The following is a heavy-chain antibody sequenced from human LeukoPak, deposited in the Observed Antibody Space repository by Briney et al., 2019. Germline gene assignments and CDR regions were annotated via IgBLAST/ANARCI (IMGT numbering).Heavy chain of an antibody. V-gene: IGHV4-59*01. CDR3: ARERRELYYXYGMDV. Sequence: PSETLSLTCTVSGGSISSYYWSWIRQPPGKGLEWIGYIYYSGSTNYNPSLKSRVTISVDTSKNQFSLKLSSVTAADTAVYYCARERRELYYXYGMDVWGQGTTVTVSS. D-gene: IGHD1-1*01. CDR1: GGSISSYY. CDR2: IYYSGST. J-gene: IGHJ6*02.